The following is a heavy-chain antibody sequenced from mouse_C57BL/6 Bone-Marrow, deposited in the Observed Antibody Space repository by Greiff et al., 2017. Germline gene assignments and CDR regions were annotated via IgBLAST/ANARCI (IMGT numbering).Heavy chain of an antibody. CDR1: GFTFSDYG. D-gene: IGHD2-14*01. V-gene: IGHV5-17*01. Sequence: DVLLVESGGGLVKPGGSLKLSCAASGFTFSDYGMHWVRQAPEKGLEWVAYISSGSSTIYYADTVKGRFTISRDNAKDTLFLQMTSLRSEDTAVXYCARRGVRRYAMDYWGQGTSVTVSS. CDR3: ARRGVRRYAMDY. CDR2: ISSGSSTI. J-gene: IGHJ4*01.